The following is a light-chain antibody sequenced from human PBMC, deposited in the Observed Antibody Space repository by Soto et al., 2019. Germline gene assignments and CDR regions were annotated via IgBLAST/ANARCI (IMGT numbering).Light chain of an antibody. J-gene: IGLJ1*01. V-gene: IGLV2-11*01. CDR1: SSDVGGYNY. Sequence: QSALTQPRSVSGSPGQSVTISCTGTSSDVGGYNYVSWYQQHPGKAPKFKIYDVSKRPSGVPDRFSGSKSGNTASLTISGLQAEYEADYYCCSYAGSYKGYVVGSGTKLTVL. CDR3: CSYAGSYKGYV. CDR2: DVS.